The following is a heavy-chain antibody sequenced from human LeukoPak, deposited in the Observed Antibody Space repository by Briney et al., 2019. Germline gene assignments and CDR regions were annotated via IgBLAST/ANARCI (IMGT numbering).Heavy chain of an antibody. J-gene: IGHJ5*02. CDR2: IYYSGST. CDR3: ARRLLEWSKPGYNWFDP. Sequence: SETLSLTCTVSGCSISRSGYYWGWIRQPPGKGLEWIGSIYYSGSTYYNPSLKSRVTISVDTSKNQFSLKLSSVTAADTAVYYFARRLLEWSKPGYNWFDPWGQGTLVTVSS. V-gene: IGHV4-39*01. CDR1: GCSISRSGYY. D-gene: IGHD3-3*01.